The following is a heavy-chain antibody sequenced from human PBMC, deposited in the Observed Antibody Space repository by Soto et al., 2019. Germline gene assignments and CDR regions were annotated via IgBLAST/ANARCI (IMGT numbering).Heavy chain of an antibody. J-gene: IGHJ6*02. Sequence: QVQLQQWGAGLLKPSETLSLTCAVYGGAFSGYYWSWSRQPPGKGLEWIGEINHSGSTNYNPSLKSRVTISVDTSKNQFSLKLSSVTAADTAVYYCARVSGIYYYGMDVWGQGTTVTVSS. CDR1: GGAFSGYY. CDR3: ARVSGIYYYGMDV. V-gene: IGHV4-34*01. D-gene: IGHD3-10*01. CDR2: INHSGST.